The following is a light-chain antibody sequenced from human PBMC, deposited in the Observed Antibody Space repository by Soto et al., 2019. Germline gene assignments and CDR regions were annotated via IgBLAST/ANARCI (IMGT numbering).Light chain of an antibody. CDR3: SSYTGGNPSYV. CDR2: EVT. CDR1: SSDVGGYDY. V-gene: IGLV2-8*01. J-gene: IGLJ1*01. Sequence: QSALTQPPSASGSPGQSVTISCTGTSSDVGGYDYVSWYQQHPGKAPKLMIYEVTIRPSGVSDRSSGSKSGNTASLTVSGLQAEDEADYYCSSYTGGNPSYVFGTGTKVTV.